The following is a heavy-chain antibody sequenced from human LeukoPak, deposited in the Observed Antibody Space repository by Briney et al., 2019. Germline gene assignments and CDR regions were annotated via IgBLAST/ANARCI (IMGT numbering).Heavy chain of an antibody. V-gene: IGHV4-30-4*01. CDR3: ARSGGVRGHYFEY. CDR2: IHYSGAT. J-gene: IGHJ4*02. CDR1: GGSISSYH. D-gene: IGHD3-10*01. Sequence: SETLSLTCTVSGGSISSYHWSWIRQSPGQGLEWIAYIHYSGATYYNPSLKSRLTISVDTSKNQFSLKLSSVTAADTAVYYCARSGGVRGHYFEYWGQGALVTVSS.